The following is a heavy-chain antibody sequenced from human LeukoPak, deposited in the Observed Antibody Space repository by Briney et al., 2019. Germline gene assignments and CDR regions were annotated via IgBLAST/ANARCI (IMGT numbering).Heavy chain of an antibody. CDR1: GGSISIYY. Sequence: SETLSLTCTFSGGSISIYYWSWIRQPPGKALEWIGHIYYSGSTDYNPSLKGRVTISIDTSKNQFSLKLSSVAAADTAMYYCARGSLERITRYYYYGMDVWGQGTTVTVSS. CDR2: IYYSGST. J-gene: IGHJ6*02. D-gene: IGHD2/OR15-2a*01. V-gene: IGHV4-59*01. CDR3: ARGSLERITRYYYYGMDV.